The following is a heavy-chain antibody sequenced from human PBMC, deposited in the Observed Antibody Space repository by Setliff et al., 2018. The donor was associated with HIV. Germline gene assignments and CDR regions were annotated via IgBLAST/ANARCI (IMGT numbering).Heavy chain of an antibody. CDR2: IYHSGST. V-gene: IGHV4-38-2*01. J-gene: IGHJ4*02. Sequence: SETLSLTCAVSGYSISSGYYWGWIRQPPGKGLGWIGSIYHSGSTYDSPSLKNRVTISVDTSKNQFSLKLSSVTAADTAIYYCARTYSIIWYFDYWGQGTLVTVSS. CDR1: GYSISSGYY. CDR3: ARTYSIIWYFDY. D-gene: IGHD6-13*01.